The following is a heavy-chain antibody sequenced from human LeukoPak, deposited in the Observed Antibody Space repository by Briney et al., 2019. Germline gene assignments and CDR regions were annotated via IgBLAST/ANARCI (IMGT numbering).Heavy chain of an antibody. CDR3: ARVYCSGGACNRYFFDF. D-gene: IGHD2-15*01. J-gene: IGHJ4*02. CDR2: IGSSNVYT. V-gene: IGHV3-11*06. CDR1: GFTFSDSY. Sequence: GGSLRLSCTASGFTFSDSYMSWIRQAPGKGLEWISKIGSSNVYTNYADSVKGRFTISRDNADNSLFLQMDSLRAGDTAVYYCARVYCSGGACNRYFFDFWGQGTLVTVSS.